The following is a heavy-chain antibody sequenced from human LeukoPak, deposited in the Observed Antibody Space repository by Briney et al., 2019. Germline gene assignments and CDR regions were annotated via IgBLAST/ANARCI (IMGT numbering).Heavy chain of an antibody. D-gene: IGHD1-26*01. V-gene: IGHV1-2*02. Sequence: ASVKVSCKASGYTFTGYYMHWVRQAPGQGLDWMGWINPNSGGTTYAQNFKGRVTMTWDTSISTAYMELSRLRSDDTAVYYCAREWELLRKYLYHWGQGTLVTVSS. J-gene: IGHJ1*01. CDR2: INPNSGGT. CDR3: AREWELLRKYLYH. CDR1: GYTFTGYY.